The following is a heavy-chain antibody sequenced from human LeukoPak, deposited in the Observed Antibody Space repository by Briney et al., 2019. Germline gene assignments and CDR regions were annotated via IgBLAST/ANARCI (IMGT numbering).Heavy chain of an antibody. CDR3: AELGITMIGGV. J-gene: IGHJ6*04. V-gene: IGHV3-48*03. Sequence: GGSLRLSCAASGFTFSSYEMNWVRQAPGKGLEWVSYISSSGSTIYYADSAKGRFTISRDNAKHSLYLQMNSLIAEDTAVYYCAELGITMIGGVWGKGTTVTISS. D-gene: IGHD3-10*02. CDR1: GFTFSSYE. CDR2: ISSSGSTI.